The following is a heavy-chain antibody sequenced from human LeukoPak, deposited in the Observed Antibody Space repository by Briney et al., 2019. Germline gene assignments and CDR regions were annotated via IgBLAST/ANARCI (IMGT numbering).Heavy chain of an antibody. D-gene: IGHD3-22*01. V-gene: IGHV1-69*05. CDR1: GGTFSSYA. Sequence: GASVKVSCKASGGTFSSYAISWVRQAPGQGLEWVGRIIPIFGTANYAQRFQGRVTITTGESTSTAYMELSSLRSEDTAVYYCARCYDSSGYYYEMGAFDIWGQGTMVTVSS. CDR3: ARCYDSSGYYYEMGAFDI. J-gene: IGHJ3*02. CDR2: IIPIFGTA.